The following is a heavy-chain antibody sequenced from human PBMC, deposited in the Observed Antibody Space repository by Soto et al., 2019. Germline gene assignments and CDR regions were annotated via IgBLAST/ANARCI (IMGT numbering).Heavy chain of an antibody. CDR3: AKEGVVHNYSYSSWGMDD. V-gene: IGHV3-30*18. CDR1: GFTFSSYG. J-gene: IGHJ6*02. Sequence: PGGSLRLSCAASGFTFSSYGMHWVRQAPGKGLEWVAVISYDGSNKYYADSVKGRFTISRDNSKNTLYLQMNSLRAEDTAVYYYAKEGVVHNYSYSSWGMDDWGQGPRVTFS. CDR2: ISYDGSNK. D-gene: IGHD3-3*01.